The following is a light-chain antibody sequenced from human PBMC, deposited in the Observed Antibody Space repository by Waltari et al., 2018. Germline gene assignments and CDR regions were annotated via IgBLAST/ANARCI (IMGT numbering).Light chain of an antibody. Sequence: EIVLTQSPGTLSLSLGERATVYCRASQSVSRALAWYQQKPGQAPRLLIYGASTRAAGIPDRFSGGGSGTNFSLNISRLEPDDFAVYYCQHYLGLQVTFGQGTTVEI. CDR1: QSVSRA. CDR2: GAS. CDR3: QHYLGLQVT. V-gene: IGKV3-20*01. J-gene: IGKJ1*01.